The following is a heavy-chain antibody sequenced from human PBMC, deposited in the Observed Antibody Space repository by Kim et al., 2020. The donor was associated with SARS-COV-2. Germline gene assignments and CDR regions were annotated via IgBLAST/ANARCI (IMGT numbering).Heavy chain of an antibody. CDR3: AKGHTAGYCSSTSCYPSGGLFDY. CDR2: ISGSGGST. J-gene: IGHJ4*02. Sequence: GGSLRLSCAASGFTFSSYAMSWVRQAPGKGLEWVSAISGSGGSTYYADSVKGRFTISRDNSKNTLYLQMNSLRAEDTAVYYCAKGHTAGYCSSTSCYPSGGLFDYWGQGTLVTVSS. V-gene: IGHV3-23*01. D-gene: IGHD2-2*01. CDR1: GFTFSSYA.